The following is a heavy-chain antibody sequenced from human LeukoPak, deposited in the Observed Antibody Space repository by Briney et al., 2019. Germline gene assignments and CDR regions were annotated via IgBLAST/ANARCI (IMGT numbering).Heavy chain of an antibody. V-gene: IGHV1-46*01. CDR3: ARDAF. CDR1: GSSFTHFY. Sequence: ASVKVSCKTSGSSFTHFYIHWVRQAPGQGLEWMGMVNPSGGSTISAQKFQGRVNMTTDTSTRTVYMEVTGLTSDDTGIYYCARDAFWGQGTQVTVSS. CDR2: VNPSGGST. J-gene: IGHJ4*02. D-gene: IGHD3-3*02.